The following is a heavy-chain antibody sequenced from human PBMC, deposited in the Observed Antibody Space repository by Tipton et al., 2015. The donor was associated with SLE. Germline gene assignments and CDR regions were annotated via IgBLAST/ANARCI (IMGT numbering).Heavy chain of an antibody. CDR1: GGSFSGYY. V-gene: IGHV4-34*01. CDR2: INHSGST. D-gene: IGHD5-18*01. Sequence: TLSLTCAVYGGSFSGYYWSWIRQPPGKGLEWIGEINHSGSTNYNPSLKSRVTISVDTPKNQFSLKLSSVTAADTAVYYCARRGVDTAMAYYFDYWGQGTLVTVSS. CDR3: ARRGVDTAMAYYFDY. J-gene: IGHJ4*02.